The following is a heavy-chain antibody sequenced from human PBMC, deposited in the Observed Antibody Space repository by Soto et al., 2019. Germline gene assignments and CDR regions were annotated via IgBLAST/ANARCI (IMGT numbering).Heavy chain of an antibody. CDR3: ATVRDDILPGYFLTY. CDR1: GFTFSSYS. V-gene: IGHV3-21*01. D-gene: IGHD3-9*01. CDR2: ISSSSSYI. J-gene: IGHJ4*02. Sequence: GGSLRLSCAASGFTFSSYSMNWVRQAPGKGLEWVSSISSSSSYIYYADSVKGRFTISRDNAKNSLYLQMNSLRAEDTAVYYCATVRDDILPGYFLTYWGQGSLVTVSS.